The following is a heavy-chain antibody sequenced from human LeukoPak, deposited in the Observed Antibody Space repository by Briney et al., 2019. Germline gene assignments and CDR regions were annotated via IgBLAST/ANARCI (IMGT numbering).Heavy chain of an antibody. CDR2: ISGSGGST. CDR1: GFTVRSNY. Sequence: PGGSLRLSCAASGFTVRSNYMSWVRQAPGKGLEWVSAISGSGGSTYYADSVEGRFTISRDNSKNTLYLQMNSLRAEDTAVYYCAKGSSWYINEAGYWGQGTLVTVSS. J-gene: IGHJ4*02. V-gene: IGHV3-23*01. D-gene: IGHD6-13*01. CDR3: AKGSSWYINEAGY.